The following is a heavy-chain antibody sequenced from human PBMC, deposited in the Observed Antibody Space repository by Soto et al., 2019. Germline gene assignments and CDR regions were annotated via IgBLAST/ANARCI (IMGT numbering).Heavy chain of an antibody. V-gene: IGHV1-69*13. CDR2: IIPIFGTA. Sequence: ASVKVSCKASGGTFSSYAISWVRQAPGQGLEWMGGIIPIFGTANYAQRFQGRVTITADESTSTAYMELSSLRSEDTAVYYCARALQVVSAIPSYYYYGMDVWGKGTTVTVS. D-gene: IGHD2-21*01. J-gene: IGHJ6*04. CDR1: GGTFSSYA. CDR3: ARALQVVSAIPSYYYYGMDV.